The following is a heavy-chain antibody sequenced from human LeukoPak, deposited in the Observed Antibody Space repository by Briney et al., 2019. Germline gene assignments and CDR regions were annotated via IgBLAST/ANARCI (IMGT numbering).Heavy chain of an antibody. CDR1: GLTVTSNH. CDR2: IKSDGTT. V-gene: IGHV3-53*01. J-gene: IGHJ4*02. CDR3: ARLRRGY. Sequence: PGGSLRLSCAASGLTVTSNHMSWVRQAPGKGLEWVSLIKSDGTTEYADSVKGRFTISRDNSKKTLFLQMNSLRVEDTAVYYCARLRRGYWGRGTPVTVSS.